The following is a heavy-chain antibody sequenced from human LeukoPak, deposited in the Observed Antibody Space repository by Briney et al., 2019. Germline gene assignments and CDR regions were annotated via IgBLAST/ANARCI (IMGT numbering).Heavy chain of an antibody. CDR2: ISESGGST. J-gene: IGHJ5*02. V-gene: IGHV3-23*01. CDR1: GFTFSNYA. CDR3: AKNDGGRWPFDP. D-gene: IGHD4-23*01. Sequence: PGGSLRLSCAAPGFTFSNYAMSWVRQAPGKGLEWVSSISESGGSTYYADSVKGRFTISRDDSKNTLYLQMNNLRAEDTAVYYCAKNDGGRWPFDPWGQGTLVTVSS.